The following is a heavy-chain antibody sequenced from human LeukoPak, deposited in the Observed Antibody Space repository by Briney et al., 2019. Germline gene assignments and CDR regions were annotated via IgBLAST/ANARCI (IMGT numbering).Heavy chain of an antibody. V-gene: IGHV4-34*01. CDR3: ASRGARRIQLWFYSFDY. Sequence: SETLSLTCAVYGGSFSGYYWSWIRQPPGKGLEWIGEINHSGSTNYNPSLKSRVTISVDTSKNQFSLKLSSVTAADTAVYYCASRGARRIQLWFYSFDYWGQGTLVTVSS. D-gene: IGHD5-18*01. CDR1: GGSFSGYY. CDR2: INHSGST. J-gene: IGHJ4*02.